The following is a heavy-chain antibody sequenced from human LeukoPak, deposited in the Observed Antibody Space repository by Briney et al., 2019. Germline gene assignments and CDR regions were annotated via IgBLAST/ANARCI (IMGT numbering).Heavy chain of an antibody. D-gene: IGHD5-12*01. CDR2: ISIGGNT. V-gene: IGHV3-23*01. CDR3: AKCGNSGCHLIDY. CDR1: GFIFSTYA. J-gene: IGHJ4*02. Sequence: GGSLRLSCAASGFIFSTYAMTWLRQAPGKGLHYVSAISIGGNTFYADSVKGRFTISRDNSKSTLYLQMDSLRAEATAVYYCAKCGNSGCHLIDYWGQGTLVTVSS.